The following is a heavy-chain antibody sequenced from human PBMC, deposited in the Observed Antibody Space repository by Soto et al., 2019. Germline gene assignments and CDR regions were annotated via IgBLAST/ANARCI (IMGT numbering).Heavy chain of an antibody. D-gene: IGHD2-2*01. CDR3: ARRCSSSRCSDVFDI. CDR1: GGSISSSSFY. Sequence: QLQLQESGPGLVKASETLSLTCTVSGGSISSSSFYWSWIRQPPGKGLEWIGSIYYSGTTYYSPSLKSRVTISIDTSKNQFSLRLSSVTAADTAVYYCARRCSSSRCSDVFDIWGQGTMVTVSS. J-gene: IGHJ3*02. CDR2: IYYSGTT. V-gene: IGHV4-39*01.